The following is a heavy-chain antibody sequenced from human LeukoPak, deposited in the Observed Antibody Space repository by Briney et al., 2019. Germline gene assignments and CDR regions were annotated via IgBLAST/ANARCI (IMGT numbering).Heavy chain of an antibody. D-gene: IGHD6-6*01. CDR2: VYQSGST. J-gene: IGHJ4*02. V-gene: IGHV4-39*07. CDR1: GGSISSSSFY. CDR3: AQFSSHSDRLADY. Sequence: PSETLSLTCTVSGGSISSSSFYWGWIRQPPGKGLEWIGDVYQSGSTNFNPSLKSRVSMSVDKSKNQFSLNLSSVTAADTAVYYCAQFSSHSDRLADYWGQGTLVTVSS.